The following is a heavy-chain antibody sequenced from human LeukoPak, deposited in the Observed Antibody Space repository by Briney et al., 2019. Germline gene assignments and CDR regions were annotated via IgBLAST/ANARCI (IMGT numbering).Heavy chain of an antibody. D-gene: IGHD6-13*01. Sequence: PGGSLRLSCAASGVTVSSDYMSWVRQAPGKGLEWVSYISSSGSTIYYADSVKGRFTISRDNAKNSLYLQMNSLRAEDTAVYYCARDSQLAPHATWGQGTMVTVSS. CDR1: GVTVSSDY. CDR2: ISSSGSTI. CDR3: ARDSQLAPHAT. V-gene: IGHV3-11*01. J-gene: IGHJ3*01.